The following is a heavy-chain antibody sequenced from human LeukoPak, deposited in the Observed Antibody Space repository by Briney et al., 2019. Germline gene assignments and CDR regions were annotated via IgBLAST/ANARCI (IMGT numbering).Heavy chain of an antibody. D-gene: IGHD1-26*01. J-gene: IGHJ4*02. Sequence: SQTLSLTCVISGDNVSSNSAAWNRIRQSPSRGLEWLGRTYYRSKWFNDSAPSVKSRITINPDTSKNQFSLQLNSVTPEDTAVYYCARDNVGVGALRYWGQGTLVTVSS. CDR2: TYYRSKWFN. V-gene: IGHV6-1*01. CDR3: ARDNVGVGALRY. CDR1: GDNVSSNSAA.